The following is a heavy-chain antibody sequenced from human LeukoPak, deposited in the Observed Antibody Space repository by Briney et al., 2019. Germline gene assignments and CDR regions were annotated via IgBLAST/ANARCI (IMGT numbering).Heavy chain of an antibody. J-gene: IGHJ4*02. D-gene: IGHD6-19*01. V-gene: IGHV4-34*01. Sequence: SETLSLTCAVYGGSFSGYYWSWIRQPPGKGLEWIGEINHSGSTNYNPSLKSRVTISVDTSKSQFSLKLSFVTAADTAVYYCATPYSSGWYSMDYWGQGTLVTVSS. CDR3: ATPYSSGWYSMDY. CDR1: GGSFSGYY. CDR2: INHSGST.